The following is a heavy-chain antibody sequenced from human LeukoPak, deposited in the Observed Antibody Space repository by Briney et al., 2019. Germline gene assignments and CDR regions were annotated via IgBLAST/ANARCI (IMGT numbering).Heavy chain of an antibody. CDR2: IKQDGSEK. V-gene: IGHV3-7*01. J-gene: IGHJ5*02. CDR3: ARTSHWVVPATSGFDP. CDR1: GFTFSSYW. Sequence: GGSLRLSCAASGFTFSSYWMSWVRQAPGKGLEWVANIKQDGSEKYYVDSVKGRFTISRDNAKNSLYLQMNSLRAEDTAVYYCARTSHWVVPATSGFDPWGQGTLVTVSS. D-gene: IGHD2-2*01.